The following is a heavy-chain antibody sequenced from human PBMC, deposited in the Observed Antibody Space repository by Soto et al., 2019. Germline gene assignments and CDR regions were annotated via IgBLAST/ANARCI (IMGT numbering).Heavy chain of an antibody. Sequence: SETLSLTCTVSGGSVSSGSYYWSWIRQPPGKGLEWIGYIYYSGSTNYNPSLKSRVTISVDTSKNQFSLKLSSVTAADTAVYYCASEVVDDAFDIWGQGTMVTVSS. D-gene: IGHD2-15*01. CDR3: ASEVVDDAFDI. CDR2: IYYSGST. CDR1: GGSVSSGSYY. V-gene: IGHV4-61*01. J-gene: IGHJ3*02.